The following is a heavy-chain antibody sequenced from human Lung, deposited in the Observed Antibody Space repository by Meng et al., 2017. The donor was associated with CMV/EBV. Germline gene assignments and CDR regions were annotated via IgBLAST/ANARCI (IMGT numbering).Heavy chain of an antibody. J-gene: IGHJ4*02. CDR1: GGSISSGDYY. D-gene: IGHD5-18*01. Sequence: HAQLQESGPGLVKPSQTLSLTCTVSGGSISSGDYYWSWIRQPPGKGLEWIGYIYYSGSTYYNPSLKSRVTISVDTSKNQFSLKLSSVTAADTAVYYCARALDTAMVTFDYWGQGTLVTVSS. V-gene: IGHV4-30-4*08. CDR2: IYYSGST. CDR3: ARALDTAMVTFDY.